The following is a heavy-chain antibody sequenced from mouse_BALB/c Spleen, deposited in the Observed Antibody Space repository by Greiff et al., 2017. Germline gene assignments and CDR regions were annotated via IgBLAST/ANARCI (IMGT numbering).Heavy chain of an antibody. D-gene: IGHD2-4*01. CDR2: ISSDSGST. CDR3: ARHGDYEAWFAY. V-gene: IGHV5-12-1*01. Sequence: EVMLVESGGGLVQPGGSRKLSCAASEFAFPSYDMPWVRKTPEKGLEWVAYISSDSGSTYYADTMKGRFIISRDNTKKTLYLQMSSLRSEDTALYYCARHGDYEAWFAYWGQGTLVTVSA. CDR1: EFAFPSYD. J-gene: IGHJ3*01.